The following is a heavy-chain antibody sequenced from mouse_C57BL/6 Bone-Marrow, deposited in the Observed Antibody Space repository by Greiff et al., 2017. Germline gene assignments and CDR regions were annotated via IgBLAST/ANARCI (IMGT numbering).Heavy chain of an antibody. CDR1: GYSFTGYY. J-gene: IGHJ2*01. CDR3: ARRSSYFDY. Sequence: VQLQQSGPELVKPGASVKISCEASGYSFTGYYMNWVKQSPEKSLEWIGEINPSTGGTTYNQKFKAKATLTVDKSSSTAYMQLSSLTSEDSAVYYCARRSSYFDYWGQGTTLTVSS. V-gene: IGHV1-42*01. CDR2: INPSTGGT. D-gene: IGHD1-1*01.